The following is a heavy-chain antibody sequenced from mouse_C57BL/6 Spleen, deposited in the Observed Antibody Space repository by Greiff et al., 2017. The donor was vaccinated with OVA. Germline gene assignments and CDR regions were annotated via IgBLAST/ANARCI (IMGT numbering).Heavy chain of an antibody. V-gene: IGHV1-15*01. CDR2: IDPETGGT. CDR3: TRSGGNYWYFDV. J-gene: IGHJ1*03. D-gene: IGHD2-1*01. Sequence: QVQLQQSGAELVRPGASVTLSCKASGYTFTDYEMHWVKQTPVHGLEWIGAIDPETGGTAYNQKFKGKAILTADKSSSTAYMELRSLTSEDSAVYYCTRSGGNYWYFDVWHRDHGHRLL. CDR1: GYTFTDYE.